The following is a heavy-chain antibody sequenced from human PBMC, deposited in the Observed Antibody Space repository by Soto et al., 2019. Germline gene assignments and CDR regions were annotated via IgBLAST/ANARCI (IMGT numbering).Heavy chain of an antibody. Sequence: QLQLQESGPGLVKPSETLSLTCTVSGGSISSSSYYWGWIRQPPGKGLEWIGSIYYSGSTYYNPSLKSRVTISVDTSKNQFSLKLSSVTAADTAVYYCARYSNWNSRFVYWGQGTLVTVSS. J-gene: IGHJ4*02. D-gene: IGHD1-7*01. CDR3: ARYSNWNSRFVY. CDR2: IYYSGST. V-gene: IGHV4-39*01. CDR1: GGSISSSSYY.